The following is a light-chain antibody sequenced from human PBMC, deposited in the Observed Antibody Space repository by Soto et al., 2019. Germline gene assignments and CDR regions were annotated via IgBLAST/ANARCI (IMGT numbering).Light chain of an antibody. CDR1: QSVLYSSNNKNY. J-gene: IGKJ1*01. Sequence: DIVMTQSPDSLAVSLGERATIKCKSSQSVLYSSNNKNYLAWYQQKPGQPTKLLIYWASTRESGVPDRFSGSGSGTDFTLTIRSLQAEDVAVYYCQQHYSTPPTFGQGTKVEIK. CDR2: WAS. CDR3: QQHYSTPPT. V-gene: IGKV4-1*01.